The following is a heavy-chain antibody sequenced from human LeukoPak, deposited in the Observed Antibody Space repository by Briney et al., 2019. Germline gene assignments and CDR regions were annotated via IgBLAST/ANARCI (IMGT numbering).Heavy chain of an antibody. CDR3: TRPYDGSGSSTRFDP. J-gene: IGHJ5*02. CDR1: GFTFSGSA. Sequence: GGSLRLSCAASGFTFSGSAMHWVRQASGKGLEWVGRIRSKANSYATAYAASVKGRFTISRDDPKNTAYLQMNSLKTEDTAVYYCTRPYDGSGSSTRFDPWGQGTLVTVSS. V-gene: IGHV3-73*01. CDR2: IRSKANSYAT. D-gene: IGHD3-10*01.